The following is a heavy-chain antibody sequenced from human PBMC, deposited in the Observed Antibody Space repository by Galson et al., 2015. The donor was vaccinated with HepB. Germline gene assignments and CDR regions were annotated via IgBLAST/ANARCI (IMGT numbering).Heavy chain of an antibody. V-gene: IGHV4-4*07. J-gene: IGHJ3*02. Sequence: SETLSLTCTISGGSYRSSYWNWIRQPAGKELEWIGRMYSSGSTNFNPSLKSRVTMSLDTSTNQFSLKLRSATAADTAVYYCAAGIYCGGDCYKDAFDIWGQGTMVTVPS. CDR2: MYSSGST. CDR3: AAGIYCGGDCYKDAFDI. CDR1: GGSYRSSY. D-gene: IGHD2-21*02.